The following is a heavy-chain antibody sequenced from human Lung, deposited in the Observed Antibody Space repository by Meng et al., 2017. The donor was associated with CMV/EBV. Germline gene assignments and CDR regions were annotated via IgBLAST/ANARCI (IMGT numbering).Heavy chain of an antibody. CDR1: GFIFSNLW. Sequence: EGQLVESGGGWVKPGGSLRPSXTGAGSGFIFSNLWINWVRQAPGKGLEWVGRIKSKFDGETTDYAAPVKGRFTISRDDSRNTLYLYMNSLKTEDTAVYYCTTDRPRSGGKTHDYWGQGTLVTVSS. CDR2: IKSKFDGETT. V-gene: IGHV3-15*01. CDR3: TTDRPRSGGKTHDY. J-gene: IGHJ4*02. D-gene: IGHD4-23*01.